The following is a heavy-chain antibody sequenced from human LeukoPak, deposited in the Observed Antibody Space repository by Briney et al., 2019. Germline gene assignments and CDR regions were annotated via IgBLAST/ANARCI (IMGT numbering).Heavy chain of an antibody. CDR3: ARAYGDCEGTSDAFDI. Sequence: ASVKVSCKASGYTFTSYDINWVRQATGQGLEWMGWISAYNGNTNYAQKLQGRVTMTTDTSTSTAYMELRSLRSDDTAVYYCARAYGDCEGTSDAFDIWGQGTMVTVSS. J-gene: IGHJ3*02. CDR1: GYTFTSYD. CDR2: ISAYNGNT. V-gene: IGHV1-18*01. D-gene: IGHD4-17*01.